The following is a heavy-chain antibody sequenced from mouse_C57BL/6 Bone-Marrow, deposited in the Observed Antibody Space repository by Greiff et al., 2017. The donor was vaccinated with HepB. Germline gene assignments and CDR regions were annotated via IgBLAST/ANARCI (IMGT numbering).Heavy chain of an antibody. CDR1: GYTFTSYW. J-gene: IGHJ4*01. V-gene: IGHV1-5*01. Sequence: VQLKQSGTVLARPGASVKMSCKTSGYTFTSYWMHWVKQRPGQGLEWIGAIYPGNSDTSYNQKFKGKAKLTAVTSASTAYMELSSLTNEDSAVYYCGSITTVVGYYAMDYWGQGTSVTVSS. D-gene: IGHD1-1*01. CDR3: GSITTVVGYYAMDY. CDR2: IYPGNSDT.